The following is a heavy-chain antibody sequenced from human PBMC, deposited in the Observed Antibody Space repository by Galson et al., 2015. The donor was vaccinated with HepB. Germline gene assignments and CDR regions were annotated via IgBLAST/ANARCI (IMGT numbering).Heavy chain of an antibody. D-gene: IGHD6-19*01. J-gene: IGHJ4*02. CDR1: GFTFSYYA. V-gene: IGHV3-23*01. CDR2: ITPSGDNT. Sequence: SLRLSCAASGFTFSYYAMSWVRQAPGKGLEWVSAITPSGDNTYSADSMKGRFTISRDNSQNTLFLQMNSLRADDTAIYFWAKVFPEKTDGWYRQALYYFDSWGQGPRSPSP. CDR3: AKVFPEKTDGWYRQALYYFDS.